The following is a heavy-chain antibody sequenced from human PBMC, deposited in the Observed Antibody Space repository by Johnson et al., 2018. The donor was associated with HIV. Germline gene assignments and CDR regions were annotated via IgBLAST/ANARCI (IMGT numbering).Heavy chain of an antibody. CDR3: ASVYYDILTGYYYDAFDI. CDR1: GFSVSTNY. Sequence: VQLVESGGGVVQAGGSLRLSCAVSGFSVSTNYMNWVRQAPGKGLEWVAVLYSGGATHYADSVKGRFTISRDNSKSTLYLQMNSLRAEDTAVYYCASVYYDILTGYYYDAFDIWGQGTMVTVSS. V-gene: IGHV3-66*02. D-gene: IGHD3-9*01. J-gene: IGHJ3*02. CDR2: LYSGGAT.